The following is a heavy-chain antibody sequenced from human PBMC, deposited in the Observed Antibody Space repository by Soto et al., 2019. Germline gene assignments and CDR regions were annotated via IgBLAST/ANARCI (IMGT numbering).Heavy chain of an antibody. CDR2: INSDGSST. CDR1: GFTFSSYW. V-gene: IGHV3-74*01. Sequence: GGSLRLSCAASGFTFSSYWMHWVRQAPGKGLVWVSRINSDGSSTSYADSVKGRFTISRDNAKNTLYLQMNSLRAEDTAVYYCARMNGYCSGGSCSIWGQGTLVTVSS. CDR3: ARMNGYCSGGSCSI. D-gene: IGHD2-15*01. J-gene: IGHJ4*02.